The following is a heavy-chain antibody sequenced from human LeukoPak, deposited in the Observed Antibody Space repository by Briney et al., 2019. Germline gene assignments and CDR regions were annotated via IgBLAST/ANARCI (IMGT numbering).Heavy chain of an antibody. Sequence: PSQTLSLTCTVSGGSISSGGYYWSWIRQHPGKGLEWIGYIYYSGSTNYNPSLKSRVTISVDTSKNQFSLKLSSVTAADTAVYYCAREVGEYSSSSLDYWGQGTLVTVSS. J-gene: IGHJ4*02. CDR3: AREVGEYSSSSLDY. CDR1: GGSISSGGYY. CDR2: IYYSGST. D-gene: IGHD6-6*01. V-gene: IGHV4-31*03.